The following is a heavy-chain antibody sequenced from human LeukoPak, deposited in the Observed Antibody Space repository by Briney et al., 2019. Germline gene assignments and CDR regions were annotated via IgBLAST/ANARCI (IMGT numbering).Heavy chain of an antibody. CDR2: IYHSGSP. J-gene: IGHJ4*02. CDR3: ARNFFWSGYYFDY. V-gene: IGHV4-38-2*01. D-gene: IGHD3-3*01. Sequence: SETLSLTCAVSGYSISSGYYWGWIRQPPGKGLEWIGSIYHSGSPYYNPSLKSRVTLSLDTSKNQFSLKLSSVTAADTAVYFCARNFFWSGYYFDYWGQGTLVTVSS. CDR1: GYSISSGYY.